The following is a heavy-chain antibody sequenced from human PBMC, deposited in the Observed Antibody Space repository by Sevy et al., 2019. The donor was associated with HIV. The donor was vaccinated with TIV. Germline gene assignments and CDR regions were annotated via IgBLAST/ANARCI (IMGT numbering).Heavy chain of an antibody. CDR3: AKDISGEGYLGSGYFDY. D-gene: IGHD2-15*01. CDR1: GFTFDDYT. J-gene: IGHJ4*02. V-gene: IGHV3-43*01. Sequence: GSLRLSCAASGFTFDDYTMNWVRQAPGKGLEWVSLITWDGGSTYYADSVKGRFTISRDNSKNSLYLQMNSLRTEDTALYSCAKDISGEGYLGSGYFDYWGQGTLVTVSS. CDR2: ITWDGGST.